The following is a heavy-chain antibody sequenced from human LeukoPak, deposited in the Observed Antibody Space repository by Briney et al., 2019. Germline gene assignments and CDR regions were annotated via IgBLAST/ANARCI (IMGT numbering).Heavy chain of an antibody. CDR2: IKTKQDGGTT. D-gene: IGHD2-15*01. Sequence: GGSLRLACAASGFTFGNAWMNWVRQAPGKGLEWVGRIKTKQDGGTTDYATPVEGRFTISRDDSRNTLYLQMNSLRTDDTAIYYCTAIREYCDSAGCYSPYFYYYMDVWGKGTTVAVSS. J-gene: IGHJ6*03. CDR1: GFTFGNAW. V-gene: IGHV3-15*01. CDR3: TAIREYCDSAGCYSPYFYYYMDV.